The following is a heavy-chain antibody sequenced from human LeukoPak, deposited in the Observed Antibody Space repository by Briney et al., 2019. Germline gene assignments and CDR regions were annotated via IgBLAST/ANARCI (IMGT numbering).Heavy chain of an antibody. CDR1: GFTINSHG. D-gene: IGHD3-10*01. CDR2: ISGSGGTT. V-gene: IGHV3-23*01. J-gene: IGHJ4*02. CDR3: AKGDGFGKD. Sequence: GGSLRLSCAASGFTINSHGISWVRHTPGKGLEWVSGISGSGGTTYYADSVKGRFTICRDNSKNTLYLQMNSLRAEDTAVYYCAKGDGFGKDWGQGTLVTVSS.